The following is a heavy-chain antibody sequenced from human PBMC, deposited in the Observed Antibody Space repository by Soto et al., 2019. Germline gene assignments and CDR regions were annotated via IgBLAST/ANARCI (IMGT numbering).Heavy chain of an antibody. D-gene: IGHD3-22*01. CDR2: INHSGST. V-gene: IGHV4-34*01. CDR3: ARGFGDSSGLPATKVDG. CDR1: GGSFSGYY. Sequence: SETLSLTCAVYGGSFSGYYWSWIRQPPGKGLEWIGEINHSGSTNYNPSLKSRVTISVDTSKNQFSLKLSSVTAADTAVYYCARGFGDSSGLPATKVDGWGQGITVTVAS. J-gene: IGHJ6*02.